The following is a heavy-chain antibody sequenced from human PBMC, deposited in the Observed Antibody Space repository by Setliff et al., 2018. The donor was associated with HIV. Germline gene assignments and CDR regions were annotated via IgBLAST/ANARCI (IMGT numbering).Heavy chain of an antibody. CDR3: ARCPRYCSGSGCDPQYSHMDV. D-gene: IGHD2-15*01. V-gene: IGHV3-7*01. J-gene: IGHJ6*03. CDR1: RFTFNDYW. CDR2: IDREGSET. Sequence: PGGSLRLSCVASRFTFNDYWMSWVRQAPGKGLEWVANIDREGSETNYVDSVKGRFTISRDNARSSMYLQMNSLRAEDTAVYYCARCPRYCSGSGCDPQYSHMDVWGQGTTVTVSS.